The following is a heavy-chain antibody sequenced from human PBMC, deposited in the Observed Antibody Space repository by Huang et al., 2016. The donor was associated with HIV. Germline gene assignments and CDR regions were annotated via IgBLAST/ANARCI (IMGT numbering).Heavy chain of an antibody. J-gene: IGHJ4*02. V-gene: IGHV1-69*13. CDR3: ARGQLGSYGDYDVLY. Sequence: QVQLVQSGAEVKTPGSSVKVSCKASGGTFSKYAISWVRQAPGQGLEWMGGTSPMCGTPNYERKFQGRVTITADDSTGTTYVEVSSLRSEDTALYYGARGQLGSYGDYDVLYWGQGTLVTVSS. CDR2: TSPMCGTP. CDR1: GGTFSKYA. D-gene: IGHD4-17*01.